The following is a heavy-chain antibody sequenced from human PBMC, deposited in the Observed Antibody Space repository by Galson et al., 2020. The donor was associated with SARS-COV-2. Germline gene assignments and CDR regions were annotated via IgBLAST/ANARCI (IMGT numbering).Heavy chain of an antibody. CDR2: INPNSGGT. J-gene: IGHJ4*02. V-gene: IGHV1-2*06. CDR3: ARGRSCSGGGCYSD. Sequence: ASVKVSCKASGYTFTAYYMHWVRQAPGQGLEWMGRINPNSGGTDYEQKFQGRVTMTRDTSITTGYMELSRLRSDDTAVYYCARGRSCSGGGCYSDWGQGTLVTVSS. D-gene: IGHD2-15*01. CDR1: GYTFTAYY.